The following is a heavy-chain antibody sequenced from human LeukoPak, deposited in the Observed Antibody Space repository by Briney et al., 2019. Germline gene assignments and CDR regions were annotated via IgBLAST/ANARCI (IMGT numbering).Heavy chain of an antibody. CDR2: ISSSRSYI. J-gene: IGHJ4*02. CDR1: GFTFSSHS. Sequence: GGSLRLSCAASGFTFSSHSMNWVRQAPGKGLEWVSSISSSRSYIYYADSVKGRFTISRDNAKNSLYLQMNSLRAEDTALYYCARDLGIAVAGNFDYWGQGTLVTVSS. V-gene: IGHV3-21*04. CDR3: ARDLGIAVAGNFDY. D-gene: IGHD6-19*01.